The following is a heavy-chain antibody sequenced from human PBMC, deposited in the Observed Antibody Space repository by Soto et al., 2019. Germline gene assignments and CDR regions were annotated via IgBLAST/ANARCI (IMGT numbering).Heavy chain of an antibody. CDR1: GFTFSSHW. Sequence: PGGSLRLSCAASGFTFSSHWMHWVRQAPGKGLMWVSRIDSDGGTIDYADSVEGRFTISRDNVKSTLYLQMNSLRAEDTAVYYCARNNWGIDYWGQGP. CDR2: IDSDGGTI. CDR3: ARNNWGIDY. J-gene: IGHJ4*02. V-gene: IGHV3-74*01. D-gene: IGHD7-27*01.